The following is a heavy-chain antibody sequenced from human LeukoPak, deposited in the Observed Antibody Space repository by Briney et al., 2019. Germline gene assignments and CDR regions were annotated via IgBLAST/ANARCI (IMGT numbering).Heavy chain of an antibody. D-gene: IGHD6-19*01. Sequence: GGSLRLSCAASGFTFSSYAMSWVRQAPGKGLEWVSAISGSGGSTYYADSVKGRFTISRDNSKNTLYLQMNSLRAEDTAVYHCARESQVAGGAFDIWGQGTMVTVSS. J-gene: IGHJ3*02. CDR1: GFTFSSYA. V-gene: IGHV3-23*01. CDR2: ISGSGGST. CDR3: ARESQVAGGAFDI.